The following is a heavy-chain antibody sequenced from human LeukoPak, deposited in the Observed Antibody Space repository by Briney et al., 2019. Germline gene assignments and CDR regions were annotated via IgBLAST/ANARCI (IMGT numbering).Heavy chain of an antibody. V-gene: IGHV3-23*01. CDR3: AKDNGYGLAAADTLGYFDY. D-gene: IGHD6-13*01. Sequence: QPGGSLRLCCAASGFTFNIYAMTWVRQAPGKGLEWVSAISGSGGTTHSTDSVKGRFTISRDNSKNTLYLQMNSLRAEDTAVYYCAKDNGYGLAAADTLGYFDYWGQGTLVTVSS. J-gene: IGHJ4*02. CDR2: ISGSGGTT. CDR1: GFTFNIYA.